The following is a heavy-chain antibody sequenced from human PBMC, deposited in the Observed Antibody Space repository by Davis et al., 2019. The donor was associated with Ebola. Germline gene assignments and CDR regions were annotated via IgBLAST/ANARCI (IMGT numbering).Heavy chain of an antibody. CDR2: ISWHTVKT. Sequence: SLKISCAASGFTFSSYAMNWVRQPPGQGLEWVASISWHTVKTGYSDSVKGRFTISRDNAKKSLYLEMNNVKLEDAASYYCAKDKGSGYYNEANMNNFYYYYAMDVWGKGTTVTVSS. D-gene: IGHD5-12*01. CDR1: GFTFSSYA. CDR3: AKDKGSGYYNEANMNNFYYYYAMDV. V-gene: IGHV3-9*01. J-gene: IGHJ6*04.